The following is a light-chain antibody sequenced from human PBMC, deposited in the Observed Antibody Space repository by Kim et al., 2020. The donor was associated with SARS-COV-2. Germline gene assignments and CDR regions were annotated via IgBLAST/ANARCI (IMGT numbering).Light chain of an antibody. V-gene: IGKV3-20*01. Sequence: LSLGEGATLSCRASQSVYSSYLAWYQQQPGQVPRLLIYGASSRATGIPDRFSGSESGTDFTLTISRLEPEDFAVYYCHQYGTSPYTFGQGTKLEI. CDR2: GAS. J-gene: IGKJ2*01. CDR1: QSVYSSY. CDR3: HQYGTSPYT.